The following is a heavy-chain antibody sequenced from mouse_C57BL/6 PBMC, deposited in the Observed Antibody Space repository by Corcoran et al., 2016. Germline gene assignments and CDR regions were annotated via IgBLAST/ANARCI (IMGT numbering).Heavy chain of an antibody. CDR2: IYPGSGNT. J-gene: IGHJ4*01. Sequence: QVQLKQSGAELVRPGASVKLSCKASGYTFTDYYINWVKQRPGQGLEWIARIYPGSGNTYYNEKFKGKATLTAEKSSSTAYMQLSSLTSEDSAVYFCASLLYYAMDYWGQGTSVTVSS. V-gene: IGHV1-76*01. D-gene: IGHD2-1*01. CDR1: GYTFTDYY. CDR3: ASLLYYAMDY.